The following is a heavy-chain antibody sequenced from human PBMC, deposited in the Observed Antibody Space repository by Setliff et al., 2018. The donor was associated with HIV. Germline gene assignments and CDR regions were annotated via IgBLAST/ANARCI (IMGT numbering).Heavy chain of an antibody. CDR1: GFTFSSYA. CDR2: ITSGGST. J-gene: IGHJ4*02. Sequence: PGGSLRLSCAVSGFTFSSYAMSWVRQTPEKGLEWVSIITSGGSTYYADSAKGRFIISRDNSQNTLYLQMNSLIAEDTAVYYCARANDYGGNFGGHFDYWGQGALVTVSS. CDR3: ARANDYGGNFGGHFDY. D-gene: IGHD4-17*01. V-gene: IGHV3-23*01.